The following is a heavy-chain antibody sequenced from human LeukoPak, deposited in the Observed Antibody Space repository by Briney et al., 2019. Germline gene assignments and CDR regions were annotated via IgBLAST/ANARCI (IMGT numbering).Heavy chain of an antibody. D-gene: IGHD3-3*01. J-gene: IGHJ4*02. CDR2: IKQDRSEK. CDR3: ATDGGPFDH. V-gene: IGHV3-7*01. Sequence: DPGGSLRLSCVGSGFRFSGYWMSWVRQAPGKGLEWVANIKQDRSEKYYVASVKGRFTISRDNAKNSQYLQLNSLRVEDTAIYYCATDGGPFDHWGQGTLVTVSS. CDR1: GFRFSGYW.